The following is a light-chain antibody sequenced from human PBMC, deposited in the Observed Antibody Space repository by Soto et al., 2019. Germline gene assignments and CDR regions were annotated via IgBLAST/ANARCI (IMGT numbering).Light chain of an antibody. CDR1: TSGVGGYNY. J-gene: IGLJ3*02. Sequence: QSALTQPPSASGSPGQSVTISCTGTTSGVGGYNYVSWYQQYPGKAPKLMIYEVNKRPSGVPDRFSGSKSGNAASLTVSGLQSEDEADYYCSSYAGSTWVFGGGTKLTVL. CDR2: EVN. CDR3: SSYAGSTWV. V-gene: IGLV2-8*01.